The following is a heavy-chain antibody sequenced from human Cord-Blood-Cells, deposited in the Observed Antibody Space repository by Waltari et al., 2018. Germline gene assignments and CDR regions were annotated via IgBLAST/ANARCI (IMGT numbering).Heavy chain of an antibody. CDR1: GGSVSSGSYY. D-gene: IGHD3-22*01. CDR2: IYYSGST. CDR3: ARHESFYDSSGYDY. V-gene: IGHV4-61*01. Sequence: VQLQESGPGLVKPSETLSLTCTVSGGSVSSGSYYWSWIRQPPGKGLEWIGYIYYSGSTNYNPSLKSRVTISVDTSKNQFSLKLSSVTAADTAVYYCARHESFYDSSGYDYWGQGTLVTVSS. J-gene: IGHJ4*02.